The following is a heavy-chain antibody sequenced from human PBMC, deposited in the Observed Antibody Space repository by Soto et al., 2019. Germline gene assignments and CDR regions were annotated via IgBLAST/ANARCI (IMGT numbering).Heavy chain of an antibody. D-gene: IGHD1-26*01. V-gene: IGHV3-13*05. Sequence: EVQLVESGGGSVQPGESLRLSCAASGFSFRDYDMHWVRQRKGKGLEWVSALGAARDPCYVGSVKGRFSVSRDNAQNSLFLQMNNLRVDDTAVYFCARAYLGRLPRRADYYYAMDVWGRGTTVTVSS. CDR2: LGAARDP. J-gene: IGHJ6*02. CDR1: GFSFRDYD. CDR3: ARAYLGRLPRRADYYYAMDV.